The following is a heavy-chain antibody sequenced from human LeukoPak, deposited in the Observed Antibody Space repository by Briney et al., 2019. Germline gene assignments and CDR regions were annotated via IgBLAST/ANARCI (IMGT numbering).Heavy chain of an antibody. J-gene: IGHJ4*02. V-gene: IGHV3-21*01. CDR1: GFIFSNYW. CDR2: ISSSSSYI. Sequence: GGSLRLSCAASGFIFSNYWMTWVRQAPGKGLEWVSSISSSSSYIYYADSVKGRLTISRDNAKNSLYLQMNSLRAEDTAVYYCARDRYFDYWGQGTLVTVSS. CDR3: ARDRYFDY.